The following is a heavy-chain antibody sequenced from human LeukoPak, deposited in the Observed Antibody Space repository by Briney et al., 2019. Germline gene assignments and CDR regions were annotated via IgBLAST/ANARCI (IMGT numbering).Heavy chain of an antibody. CDR2: ISWDSGSI. V-gene: IGHV3-9*01. CDR3: AKDIGYCSGGSCYSFDY. Sequence: GGSLRLSCAASGFTFDDYAMHWVRQAPGKGLERVSGISWDSGSIGYADSVKGRFTISRDNGKNSLYLQMNSLRAEDTALYYCAKDIGYCSGGSCYSFDYWGQGTLVTVSS. CDR1: GFTFDDYA. D-gene: IGHD2-15*01. J-gene: IGHJ4*02.